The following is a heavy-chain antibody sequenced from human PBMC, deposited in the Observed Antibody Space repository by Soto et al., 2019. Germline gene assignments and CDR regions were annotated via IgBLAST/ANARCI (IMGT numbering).Heavy chain of an antibody. CDR1: GYTFTSYG. CDR2: ISAYNGNT. D-gene: IGHD3-10*01. Sequence: QVQLVQSGAEVKKPGASVKVSCKASGYTFTSYGISWVRQAPGQGLERMGWISAYNGNTKYAQKLQGRVTMTTDTSTSTADMELRSLRSDDTAVYYCARVRVTMVRGATDAFDIWGQGTMVTVSS. CDR3: ARVRVTMVRGATDAFDI. V-gene: IGHV1-18*01. J-gene: IGHJ3*02.